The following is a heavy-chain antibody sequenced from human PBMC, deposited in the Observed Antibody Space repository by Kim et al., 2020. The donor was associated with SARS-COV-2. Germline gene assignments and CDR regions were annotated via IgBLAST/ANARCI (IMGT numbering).Heavy chain of an antibody. Sequence: SETLSLTCAVYGGSFSGYYWSWIRQPPGKGLEWIGEINHSGSTNYNPSLKSRVTISVDTSKNQFSLKLSSVTAADRAVYYCARGVVVVPAAIGFDPWGQG. CDR2: INHSGST. CDR1: GGSFSGYY. J-gene: IGHJ5*02. CDR3: ARGVVVVPAAIGFDP. D-gene: IGHD2-2*01. V-gene: IGHV4-34*01.